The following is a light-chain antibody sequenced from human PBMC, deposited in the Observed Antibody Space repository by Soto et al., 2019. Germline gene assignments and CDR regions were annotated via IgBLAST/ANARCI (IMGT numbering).Light chain of an antibody. CDR2: GAS. J-gene: IGKJ1*01. CDR3: QQYNNWPHT. Sequence: EIVMTQSPATLSVSPEERATLSCRASQSVSGNLAWYQQKPGQAPRLLIYGASTRATGIPARFSGSGSGTEFTLTISSLQSEDFAVYYCQQYNNWPHTFGQGTKVDIK. V-gene: IGKV3-15*01. CDR1: QSVSGN.